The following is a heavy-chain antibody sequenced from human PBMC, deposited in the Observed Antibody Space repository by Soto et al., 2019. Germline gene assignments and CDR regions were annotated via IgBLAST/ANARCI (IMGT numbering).Heavy chain of an antibody. J-gene: IGHJ4*02. CDR3: ARERADGGKIY. V-gene: IGHV4-59*12. Sequence: SETLSLTCTVSGGSISSYYWSWIRQPPGKGLEWIGYIYYSGSTNYNPSLKSRVTISLDTSKNQFSLKLSSMTAADTAVYYCARERADGGKIYWGQGTLVTVSS. CDR2: IYYSGST. CDR1: GGSISSYY. D-gene: IGHD2-15*01.